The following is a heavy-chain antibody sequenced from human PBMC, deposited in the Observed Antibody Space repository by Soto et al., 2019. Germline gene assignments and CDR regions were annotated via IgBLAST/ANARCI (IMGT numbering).Heavy chain of an antibody. V-gene: IGHV1-69*13. CDR3: ARDPGRYFDWLLPQYYYYYGMDV. D-gene: IGHD3-9*01. CDR1: GGTFSSYA. CDR2: IIPIFGTA. Sequence: SGKVSCKASGGTFSSYAISWVRQAPGQGLEWMGGIIPIFGTANYAQKFQGRVTITADESTSTAYMELSSLRSEDTAAYYCARDPGRYFDWLLPQYYYYYGMDVWGQGTTVTVSS. J-gene: IGHJ6*02.